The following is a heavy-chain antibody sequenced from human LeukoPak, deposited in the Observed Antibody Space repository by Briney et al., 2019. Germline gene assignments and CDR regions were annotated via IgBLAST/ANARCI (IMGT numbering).Heavy chain of an antibody. J-gene: IGHJ4*02. D-gene: IGHD2-2*01. CDR2: IYYSGTT. Sequence: SETLSLTCTVSGGSISSSSYYWVCLGQPQGKGLEWIGSIYYSGTTYSNPSVKSRVSISVDTSKNQFSLKLSAVTAAETAVYYCARDSFMVPRWYCSSSSCPSFDYWGLGTLVTVSS. CDR1: GGSISSSSYY. V-gene: IGHV4-39*07. CDR3: ARDSFMVPRWYCSSSSCPSFDY.